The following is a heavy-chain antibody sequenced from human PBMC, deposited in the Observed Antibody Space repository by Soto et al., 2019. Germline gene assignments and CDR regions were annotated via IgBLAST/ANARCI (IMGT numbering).Heavy chain of an antibody. CDR1: GGSFSGYY. D-gene: IGHD3-16*01. CDR2: INHSGST. Sequence: TLSLTRAVYGGSFSGYYWSWIRQPPGKGLEWIGEINHSGSTNYNPSLKSRVTISVDTSKNQFSLKLSSVTAADTAVYYCAGVITFSARYYYYMDVWGKGTTVTVSS. J-gene: IGHJ6*03. CDR3: AGVITFSARYYYYMDV. V-gene: IGHV4-34*01.